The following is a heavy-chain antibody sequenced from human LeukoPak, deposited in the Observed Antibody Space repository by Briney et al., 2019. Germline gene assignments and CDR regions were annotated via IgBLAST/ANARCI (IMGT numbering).Heavy chain of an antibody. CDR1: GGTFSSYA. CDR3: ARSLGYCSGGSCDYYYMDV. D-gene: IGHD2-15*01. Sequence: SVKVSCKASGGTFSSYAISWVRQAPGQGLEWMGGIIPIFGTANYAQKFQGRATITADESTSTAYMELSSLRSEDTAVYYCARSLGYCSGGSCDYYYMDVWGKGTTVTISS. CDR2: IIPIFGTA. V-gene: IGHV1-69*13. J-gene: IGHJ6*03.